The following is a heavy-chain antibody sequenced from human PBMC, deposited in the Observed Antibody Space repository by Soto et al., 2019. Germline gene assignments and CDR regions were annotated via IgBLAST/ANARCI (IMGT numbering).Heavy chain of an antibody. D-gene: IGHD6-6*01. J-gene: IGHJ6*02. CDR2: ISYDGSNK. Sequence: GGSLRLSCAASGFTFSSYAMHWVRQAPGKGLEWVAVISYDGSNKYYADSVKGRFTISRDNSKNTLYLQMNSLRAEDTAVYYCARTYSSSSVYYYYGMDVWGQGTTVTVLL. V-gene: IGHV3-30-3*01. CDR3: ARTYSSSSVYYYYGMDV. CDR1: GFTFSSYA.